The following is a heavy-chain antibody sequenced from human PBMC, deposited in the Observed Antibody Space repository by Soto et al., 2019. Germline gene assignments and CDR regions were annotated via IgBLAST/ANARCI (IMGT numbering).Heavy chain of an antibody. CDR1: GGSISSYY. J-gene: IGHJ6*02. V-gene: IGHV4-59*01. CDR2: IYYSGST. CDR3: ARVSKLVAPKDGKSAYFYAMDV. D-gene: IGHD6-6*01. Sequence: ATLSLTCPVSGGSISSYYWSWIRQPPGKGLEWIGYIYYSGSTNYNPSLKSRVTISVDTSKNQFSLKLSSVTAADTAVYYCARVSKLVAPKDGKSAYFYAMDVWGPGTTVTVSS.